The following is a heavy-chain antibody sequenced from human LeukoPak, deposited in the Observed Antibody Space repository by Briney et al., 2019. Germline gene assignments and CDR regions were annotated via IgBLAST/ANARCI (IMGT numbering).Heavy chain of an antibody. V-gene: IGHV3-48*01. Sequence: GGSLRLSCAASGFTFSAYGMNWVRQAPGKGLEWISYISGGSNSIYYADSVKGRFTISRDNSKNTLYLQMDSLRAEDTAVYYCARVHSSSWAYFDNWGQGTLVTVSS. J-gene: IGHJ4*02. D-gene: IGHD6-13*01. CDR2: ISGGSNSI. CDR1: GFTFSAYG. CDR3: ARVHSSSWAYFDN.